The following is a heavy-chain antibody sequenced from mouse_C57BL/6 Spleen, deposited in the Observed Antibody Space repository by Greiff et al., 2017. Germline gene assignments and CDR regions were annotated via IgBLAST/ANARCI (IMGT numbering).Heavy chain of an antibody. Sequence: EVKLMESGPGLVKPSQSLSLTCSVTGYSITSCYYWNWIRQFPGNKREWMGYISYDGSNNYNPSLKNRITITRDTSKNQYFLKLNSVTTEDTATYYCARDEDSSGPSTFAYWGQGTLVTVSA. V-gene: IGHV3-6*01. CDR1: GYSITSCYY. J-gene: IGHJ3*01. CDR2: ISYDGSN. CDR3: ARDEDSSGPSTFAY. D-gene: IGHD3-2*02.